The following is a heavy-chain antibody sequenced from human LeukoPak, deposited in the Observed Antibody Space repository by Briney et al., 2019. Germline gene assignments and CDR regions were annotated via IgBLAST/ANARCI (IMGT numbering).Heavy chain of an antibody. D-gene: IGHD6-13*01. J-gene: IGHJ4*02. CDR1: GFTFSSYS. V-gene: IGHV3-21*01. Sequence: SGGSLRLSCAASGFTFSSYSMNWVRQAPGKGLEWVSSISSSSSSYIYYADSVKGRFTISRDNAKNSLYLQMNSLRAEDTAVYYCARTIGYSSSWYLGYFDYWGQGTLVTVSS. CDR3: ARTIGYSSSWYLGYFDY. CDR2: ISSSSSSYI.